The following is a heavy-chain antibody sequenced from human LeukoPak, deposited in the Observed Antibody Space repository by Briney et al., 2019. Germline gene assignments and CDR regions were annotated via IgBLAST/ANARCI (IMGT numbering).Heavy chain of an antibody. CDR1: GVSISSYY. J-gene: IGHJ6*02. CDR2: IYYSGST. D-gene: IGHD3-22*01. Sequence: SETLSLTCTVSGVSISSYYWSWIRQPPGKGLEWIGYIYYSGSTNYNPSLKSRVTISVDTSKNQFSLKLSSVTAADTAVYYCARTNYYDSSGYGMDVWGQGTTVTVSS. V-gene: IGHV4-59*08. CDR3: ARTNYYDSSGYGMDV.